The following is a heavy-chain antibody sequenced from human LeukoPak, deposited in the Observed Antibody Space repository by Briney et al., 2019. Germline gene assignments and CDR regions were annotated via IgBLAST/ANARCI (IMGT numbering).Heavy chain of an antibody. CDR1: GFTFSSYS. J-gene: IGHJ4*02. D-gene: IGHD6-19*01. Sequence: GGSLRLSCAASGFTFSSYSMNWVRQAPGKGLEWVSSISSSSSYIYYADSVKGRFTISRDNAKNSLYLQMNSLRAEDTAVYYCARGCSSGWLEGTSFDYWGQGTLVTVSS. CDR3: ARGCSSGWLEGTSFDY. CDR2: ISSSSSYI. V-gene: IGHV3-21*01.